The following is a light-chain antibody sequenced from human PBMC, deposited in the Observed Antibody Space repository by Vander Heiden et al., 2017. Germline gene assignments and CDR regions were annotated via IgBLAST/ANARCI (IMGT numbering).Light chain of an antibody. CDR1: ALPKQY. J-gene: IGLJ2*01. Sequence: SYELPQPPSVSVSPGQTARITCSGDALPKQYAYWYQQKPGQAPVLVIYKDSERPSGIPERFSGSSAGTTVTLTSSGVQAEDEADYYCQSADSSGTYVVFGGGTKLTVL. CDR2: KDS. CDR3: QSADSSGTYVV. V-gene: IGLV3-25*03.